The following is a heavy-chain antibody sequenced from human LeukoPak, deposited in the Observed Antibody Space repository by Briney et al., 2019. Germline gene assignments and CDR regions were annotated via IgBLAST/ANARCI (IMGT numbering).Heavy chain of an antibody. CDR3: AKEYGAYGSVRWFLDL. D-gene: IGHD5-12*01. V-gene: IGHV3-30*18. CDR1: GFTFSTYG. Sequence: GGSLRLSCAASGFTFSTYGMYWVRQAPGKGLEWVAFMSYDGADKYYADSVKGRFTISRDNSKNTLYLQMNSLRGDDTAVFYCAKEYGAYGSVRWFLDLWGRGTLVTVSS. CDR2: MSYDGADK. J-gene: IGHJ2*01.